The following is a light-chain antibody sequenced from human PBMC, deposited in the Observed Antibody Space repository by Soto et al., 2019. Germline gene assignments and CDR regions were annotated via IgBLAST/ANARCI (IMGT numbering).Light chain of an antibody. V-gene: IGLV2-14*01. CDR3: SSYTTISTYV. CDR2: DVR. CDR1: SSDVGGYNY. J-gene: IGLJ1*01. Sequence: QSALTQPASVSGPPGKSITLSCTVTSSDVGGYNYVSWYQQHPGKAPTLMIYDVRNRPSGVSNRCSGSKSVNTASLTISGLQAEDEADYYCSSYTTISTYVFGTGTKVTVL.